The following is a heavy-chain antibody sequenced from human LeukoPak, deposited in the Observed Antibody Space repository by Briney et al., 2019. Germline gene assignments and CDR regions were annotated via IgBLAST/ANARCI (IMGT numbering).Heavy chain of an antibody. D-gene: IGHD3-10*01. Sequence: GGSLRLSCAASGFTFSTYDMHWVRQAPGKGLEWVSFIRYDGSDKLYADSVKGRFTVSRDGSKNTLYLQMNSLRPEDTAVYYCAKRGGTFIRYFDYWGQGTLVTVSS. CDR2: IRYDGSDK. J-gene: IGHJ4*02. V-gene: IGHV3-30*02. CDR3: AKRGGTFIRYFDY. CDR1: GFTFSTYD.